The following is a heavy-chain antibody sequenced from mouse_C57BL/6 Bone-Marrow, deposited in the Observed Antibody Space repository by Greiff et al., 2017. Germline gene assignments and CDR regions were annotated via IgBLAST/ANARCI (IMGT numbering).Heavy chain of an antibody. J-gene: IGHJ4*01. Sequence: QVQLQQPGTELVKPGASVKLSCKASGYTFTSYWMHWVKQRPGQGLEWIGNINPSNGGTNYNEKFKSKATLTVDQSSSTAYMQLSSLTSEDSAVYYCARDRYYYGSSYDYAMDYWGQGTSVTVSS. CDR2: INPSNGGT. D-gene: IGHD1-1*01. CDR1: GYTFTSYW. V-gene: IGHV1-53*01. CDR3: ARDRYYYGSSYDYAMDY.